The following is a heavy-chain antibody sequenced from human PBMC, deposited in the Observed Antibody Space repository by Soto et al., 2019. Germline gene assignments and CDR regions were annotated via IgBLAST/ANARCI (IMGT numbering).Heavy chain of an antibody. J-gene: IGHJ4*02. CDR1: GFTFSSYA. V-gene: IGHV3-23*01. CDR3: AKDFYVRYFDWFGTLDY. CDR2: ISGSGGST. Sequence: GGSLRLSCAASGFTFSSYAMSWVRQAPGKGLEWVSAISGSGGSTDYADSVKGRFTISRDNSKNTLYLQMNSLRAEDTAVYYCAKDFYVRYFDWFGTLDYWGQGTLVTVSS. D-gene: IGHD3-9*01.